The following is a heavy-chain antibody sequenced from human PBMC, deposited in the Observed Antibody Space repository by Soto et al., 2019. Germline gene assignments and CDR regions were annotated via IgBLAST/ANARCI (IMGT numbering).Heavy chain of an antibody. CDR2: ISGSGGST. J-gene: IGHJ4*02. V-gene: IGHV3-23*01. Sequence: GGSLRLSCAASGFTFSSYAMSWVRQAPGKGLEWVSAISGSGGSTYYADSVKGRFTISRDNSKNTLYLQMNSLRAEDTAVYYCAKDGVMVHGSSSFDYWGQGTLVTVSS. D-gene: IGHD6-13*01. CDR3: AKDGVMVHGSSSFDY. CDR1: GFTFSSYA.